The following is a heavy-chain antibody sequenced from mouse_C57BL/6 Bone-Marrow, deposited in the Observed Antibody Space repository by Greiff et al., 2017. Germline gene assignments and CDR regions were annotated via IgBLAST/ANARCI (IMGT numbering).Heavy chain of an antibody. CDR2: INPSTGGT. CDR3: AREGVTRGYFDV. Sequence: EVQLQEPGPELVKPGASVKISCKASGYSFTGYYMNWVKQSPEKSLEWIGEINPSTGGTTYNQKFKAKDTLTVDKSSSTAYMQLKGLTSEDSAVYYCAREGVTRGYFDVWGTGTTVTVAS. V-gene: IGHV1-42*01. J-gene: IGHJ1*03. D-gene: IGHD2-2*01. CDR1: GYSFTGYY.